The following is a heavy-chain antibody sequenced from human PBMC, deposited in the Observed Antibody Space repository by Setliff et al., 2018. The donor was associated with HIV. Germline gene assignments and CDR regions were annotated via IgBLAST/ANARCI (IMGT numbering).Heavy chain of an antibody. V-gene: IGHV1-3*04. CDR1: GYTFTTYT. Sequence: GASVKVSCKASGYTFTTYTIHWVRQAPGQGLEWMGRINTDNANTEYSQKFQGRVAITRDTSASTAYMELSSLRSEDTAFYYCTLGYCSVGSCYSVDFDFWGQGTLVTVSS. CDR2: INTDNANT. D-gene: IGHD2-15*01. CDR3: TLGYCSVGSCYSVDFDF. J-gene: IGHJ4*02.